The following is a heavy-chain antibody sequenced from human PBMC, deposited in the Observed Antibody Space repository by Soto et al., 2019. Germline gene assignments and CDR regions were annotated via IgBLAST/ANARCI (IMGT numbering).Heavy chain of an antibody. CDR1: GFIFRNYW. V-gene: IGHV3-7*01. CDR3: TRDWDY. CDR2: VKQDGSET. Sequence: EPQLVESGGGLVQPGGSLRLSCAASGFIFRNYWMAWARQAPGKGLQWVAAVKQDGSETHYVDSVRGRFTISRDNAKNSLYLQRNSLRADDTAVYYCTRDWDYWGQGTLVTVSS. J-gene: IGHJ4*02.